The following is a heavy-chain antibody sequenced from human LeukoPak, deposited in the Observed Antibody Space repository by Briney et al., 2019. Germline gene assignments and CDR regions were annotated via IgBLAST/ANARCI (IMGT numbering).Heavy chain of an antibody. CDR1: GDSVSSNSAA. CDR2: TYYRSKWYN. D-gene: IGHD6-19*01. CDR3: ARVEAVAGTHYYYGMDV. V-gene: IGHV6-1*01. Sequence: SQTLSLTCAISGDSVSSNSAAWNWIRQSPSRGLEWLGRTYYRSKWYNDYAVSVKGRITINPDTSKNQFSLQLNSVTPEDTAVYYCARVEAVAGTHYYYGMDVWGQGTTVTVSS. J-gene: IGHJ6*02.